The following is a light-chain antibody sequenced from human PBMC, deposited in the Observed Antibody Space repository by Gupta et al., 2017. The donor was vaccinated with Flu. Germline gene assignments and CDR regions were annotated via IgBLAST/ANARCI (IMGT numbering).Light chain of an antibody. J-gene: IGLJ3*02. CDR3: QTWGPGFRV. CDR2: VNSDGSH. CDR1: DGHSSYA. Sequence: QLVLTQSPSASASLGASVKLTCTLSDGHSSYAIAWHQQQPEKGPRYLMKVNSDGSHTKGDGIPDRFSASSSGAERYLTISSLRSEDEAEYYRQTWGPGFRVFGGGTNLAVL. V-gene: IGLV4-69*01.